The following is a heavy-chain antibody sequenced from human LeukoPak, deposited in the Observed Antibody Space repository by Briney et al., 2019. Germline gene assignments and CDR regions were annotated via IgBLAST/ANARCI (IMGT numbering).Heavy chain of an antibody. CDR3: ARDPRAYYYGSGSYYYYYYMDV. CDR1: GYTFTGYY. CDR2: INPNSGDT. J-gene: IGHJ6*03. D-gene: IGHD3-10*01. V-gene: IGHV1-2*02. Sequence: ASVKVSCKASGYTFTGYYMHWVRQAPGQGLEWMGWINPNSGDTNYAQKFQGGVTMTRDTSISTAYMELSRLRSDDTAVYYCARDPRAYYYGSGSYYYYYYMDVWGKGTTVTISS.